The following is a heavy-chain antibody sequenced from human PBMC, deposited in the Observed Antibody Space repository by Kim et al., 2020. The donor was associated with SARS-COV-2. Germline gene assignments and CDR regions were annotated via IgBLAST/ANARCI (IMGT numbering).Heavy chain of an antibody. CDR1: GGTFSSNG. CDR3: AREALTATPPAFDY. Sequence: SVKVSCKASGGTFSSNGISWVRQAPGLGLEWMGGIFPMFDTTNYAQKFQGRVTITADESTSTSYMDLSSLRSDDTGVYYCAREALTATPPAFDYWGQGTLVTVS. J-gene: IGHJ4*02. D-gene: IGHD2-2*01. CDR2: IFPMFDTT. V-gene: IGHV1-69*13.